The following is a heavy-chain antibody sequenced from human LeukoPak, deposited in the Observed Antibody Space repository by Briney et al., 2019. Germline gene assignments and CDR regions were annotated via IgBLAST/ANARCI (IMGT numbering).Heavy chain of an antibody. CDR2: INHSGST. CDR1: GGSFSGYY. D-gene: IGHD2-2*01. V-gene: IGHV4-34*01. J-gene: IGHJ5*02. CDR3: ARRKRSGCSSTSCLSNWFDP. Sequence: SETLSLTCAVYGGSFSGYYWSWIRQPPGKGLEWIGEINHSGSTNYNPSLKSRVTISVDTSKNQFSLKLSSVTAADTAVYYCARRKRSGCSSTSCLSNWFDPWGQGTLVTVCS.